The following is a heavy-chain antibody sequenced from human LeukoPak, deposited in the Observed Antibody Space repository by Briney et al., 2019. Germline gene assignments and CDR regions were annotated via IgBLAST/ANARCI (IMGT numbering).Heavy chain of an antibody. CDR2: INSDGSST. V-gene: IGHV3-74*01. D-gene: IGHD3-22*01. CDR1: GFTFSSYW. J-gene: IGHJ4*02. Sequence: GGSLKLSCAASGFTFSSYWMHWVRQAPGKGLVWVSRINSDGSSTSYADSVKGRFTISRDNAKNTLYLQMNSLRAEDTAVYYCARDDSSGYFDYWGQGTLVTVSS. CDR3: ARDDSSGYFDY.